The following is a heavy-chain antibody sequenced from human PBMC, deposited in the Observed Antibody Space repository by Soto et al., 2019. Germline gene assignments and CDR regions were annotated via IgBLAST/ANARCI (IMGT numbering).Heavy chain of an antibody. Sequence: QVQLVESGGGVVQPGRSLRLSCAASGFTFSSYGIHWVRQAPGKGLEWVAVIWYDGSNKYYADSVKGRFTISRDNSKNTLYLQMNSLRAEDTAVYYCARDLSGLADYWGQGTLVTVSS. V-gene: IGHV3-33*01. D-gene: IGHD6-6*01. J-gene: IGHJ4*02. CDR1: GFTFSSYG. CDR3: ARDLSGLADY. CDR2: IWYDGSNK.